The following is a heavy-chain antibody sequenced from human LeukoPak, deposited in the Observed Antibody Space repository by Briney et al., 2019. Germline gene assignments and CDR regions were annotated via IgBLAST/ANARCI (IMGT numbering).Heavy chain of an antibody. CDR2: ISPSGGST. V-gene: IGHV3-23*01. D-gene: IGHD5-18*01. J-gene: IGHJ4*02. CDR1: GFNFNNYA. CDR3: ARGGAPEYSYGYHFDY. Sequence: GGSLRLSCAASGFNFNNYAMSWVRQAPGKGLEWVSAISPSGGSTYYADSVKGRFTISTDNSKNTLYLHMNSLRAEDTAVYYCARGGAPEYSYGYHFDYWGQGTLVTVSS.